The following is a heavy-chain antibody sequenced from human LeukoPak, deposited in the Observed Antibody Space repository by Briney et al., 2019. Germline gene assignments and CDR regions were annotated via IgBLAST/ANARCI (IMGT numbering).Heavy chain of an antibody. CDR1: GFTFSRHA. J-gene: IGHJ4*02. V-gene: IGHV3-23*01. CDR2: IRSSGAGT. D-gene: IGHD6-19*01. Sequence: PGGSLRLSCAASGFTFSRHAMSWVRQAPGKGLEWVSAIRSSGAGTYYADSVKGRFTISRDNSRNTLYLQMNSLRAEDTAVYYCARGCRSGCFDYWGQGTLVTVSS. CDR3: ARGCRSGCFDY.